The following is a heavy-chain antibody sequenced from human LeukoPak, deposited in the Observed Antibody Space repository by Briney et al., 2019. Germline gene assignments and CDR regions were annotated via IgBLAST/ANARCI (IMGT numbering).Heavy chain of an antibody. CDR3: ARGGAVVPAAMRGAQYYFDY. CDR2: IKQDGSEK. J-gene: IGHJ4*02. D-gene: IGHD2-2*01. V-gene: IGHV3-7*01. Sequence: GGSLRLSCAASGFTFSSYWMSWVRQAPGKGLEGVANIKQDGSEKYYVDSVKGRFTISRDNAKNSPYLQMNSLRAEDTAVYYCARGGAVVPAAMRGAQYYFDYWGQGTLVTVSS. CDR1: GFTFSSYW.